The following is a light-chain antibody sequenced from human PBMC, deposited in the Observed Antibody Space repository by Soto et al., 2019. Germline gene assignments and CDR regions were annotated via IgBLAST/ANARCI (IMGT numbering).Light chain of an antibody. CDR1: QSVSSY. CDR3: QYRRIWPCT. Sequence: EMVMTQSPATLSVSPGERATLSCRASQSVSSYLAWYQQKPGQAPRLLIYDASNRATGIPARFSGSGSGTECTLTISSREAGDFALYYCQYRRIWPCTFGRGTRLEIK. V-gene: IGKV3-11*01. CDR2: DAS. J-gene: IGKJ5*01.